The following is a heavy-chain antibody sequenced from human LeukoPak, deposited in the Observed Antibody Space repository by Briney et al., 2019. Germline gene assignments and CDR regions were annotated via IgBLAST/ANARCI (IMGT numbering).Heavy chain of an antibody. Sequence: ASVKVSCKASGYTFTSYAMHWVRQAPGQGLEWMGWINAGNGNTKYSQKFQGRVTITRDTSASTAYMELSSLRSEDTAVYYCARGGDIAVVPAAMVGPWGQGTLVTVSS. D-gene: IGHD2-2*01. CDR1: GYTFTSYA. V-gene: IGHV1-3*01. CDR3: ARGGDIAVVPAAMVGP. J-gene: IGHJ5*02. CDR2: INAGNGNT.